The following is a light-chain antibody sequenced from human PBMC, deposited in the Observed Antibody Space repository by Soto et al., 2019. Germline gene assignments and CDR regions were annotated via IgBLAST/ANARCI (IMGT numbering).Light chain of an antibody. J-gene: IGLJ2*01. CDR3: SSYAGSNNFVV. CDR2: EVS. V-gene: IGLV2-8*01. Sequence: QSALTQPPSASGSPGQSVTISCTGTSSDVGGYNYVSWYQQHPGKAPKLMIYEVSKRPSGVPDRFSGSKSGNKASLTVSGVQAEDEADYYCSSYAGSNNFVVFGGGTKLTVL. CDR1: SSDVGGYNY.